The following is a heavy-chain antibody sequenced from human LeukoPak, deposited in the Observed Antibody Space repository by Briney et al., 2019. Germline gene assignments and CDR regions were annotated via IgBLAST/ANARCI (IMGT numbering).Heavy chain of an antibody. CDR3: AREGLGELTLDC. Sequence: ASVEVSCKSSGYTFTTYGITWVRQAPGQGLEWMGWISTDNGDTNYAQKLQGRVTMTTDTSTSTAYMELRSLRSDDTAVYYCAREGLGELTLDCWGQGTLVTVSS. V-gene: IGHV1-18*01. CDR1: GYTFTTYG. J-gene: IGHJ4*02. D-gene: IGHD3-16*01. CDR2: ISTDNGDT.